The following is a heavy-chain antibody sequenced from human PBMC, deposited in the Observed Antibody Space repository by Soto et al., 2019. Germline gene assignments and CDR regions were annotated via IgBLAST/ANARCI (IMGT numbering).Heavy chain of an antibody. Sequence: VQLVESGGGLVQPGGSLRLSCAVSGFTFSTFGMSWVRQPPGKGLGGVSMISGSGTTTYYPDSVKGLFTISRDNSRNTLYLQVNSLRAEGAAVYYCEMLMWDVVGPLVDTWGQGTRVTVS. CDR2: ISGSGTTT. CDR3: EMLMWDVVGPLVDT. V-gene: IGHV3-23*04. D-gene: IGHD1-26*01. J-gene: IGHJ5*02. CDR1: GFTFSTFG.